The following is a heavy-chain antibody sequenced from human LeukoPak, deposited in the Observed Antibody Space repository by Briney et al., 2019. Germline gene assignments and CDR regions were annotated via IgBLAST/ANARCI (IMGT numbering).Heavy chain of an antibody. CDR2: IRSKAYGGTT. J-gene: IGHJ4*02. D-gene: IGHD6-13*01. V-gene: IGHV3-49*04. Sequence: AGGSLRLSCTASGFTFGDYAMSWVRQAPGKGLEWVGFIRSKAYGGTTEYAASVKGRFTISRDDSKSIAYLQMNSLKTEDTAVYYCTRGMYSSSWYNFDYWGQGTLVTVSS. CDR1: GFTFGDYA. CDR3: TRGMYSSSWYNFDY.